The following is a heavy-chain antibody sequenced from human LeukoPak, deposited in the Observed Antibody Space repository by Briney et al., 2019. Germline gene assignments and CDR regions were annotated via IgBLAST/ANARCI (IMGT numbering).Heavy chain of an antibody. CDR2: IKQDGSEK. D-gene: IGHD1-1*01. CDR3: ASGMTTFHY. V-gene: IGHV3-7*03. J-gene: IGHJ4*02. Sequence: GSLRLSCAASGFTFSSYWMSWVRQAPGKGLERVANIKQDGSEKYYVDSVKGRFTIFRDNAKNSLYLQMNSLRAEDTAVYYCASGMTTFHYWGQGTLVTVSS. CDR1: GFTFSSYW.